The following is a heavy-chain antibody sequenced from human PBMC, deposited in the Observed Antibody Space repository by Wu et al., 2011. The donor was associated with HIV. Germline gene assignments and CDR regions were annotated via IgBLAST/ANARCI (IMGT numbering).Heavy chain of an antibody. V-gene: IGHV1-2*02. CDR2: INPDSGGT. CDR3: ARGTDSHYYYYYYMDV. D-gene: IGHD3-22*01. J-gene: IGHJ6*03. CDR1: GYTFTGYY. Sequence: QVRLVQSGAEVKKPGASVKVSCKASGYTFTGYYIHWVRQAPGQGLEWMGWINPDSGGTNYAQKFQGRVTMTRDTSITTAYMELSRLRSDDTAVYYCARGTDSHYYYYYYMDVWGKGDHGHRLL.